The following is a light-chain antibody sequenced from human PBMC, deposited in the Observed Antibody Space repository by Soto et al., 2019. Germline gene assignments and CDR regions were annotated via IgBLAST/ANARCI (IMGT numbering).Light chain of an antibody. V-gene: IGLV2-14*01. CDR1: SSDVGGYNY. CDR3: SSYTISITRV. Sequence: QSALTQPASVSGSPGQSITISCTGTSSDVGGYNYVYWYQQHPGKAPKLMIYEVSNRPSGISNLFSGSRSANTASLTISGLQAEDEADYYCSSYTISITRVFGTRTKVTVL. CDR2: EVS. J-gene: IGLJ1*01.